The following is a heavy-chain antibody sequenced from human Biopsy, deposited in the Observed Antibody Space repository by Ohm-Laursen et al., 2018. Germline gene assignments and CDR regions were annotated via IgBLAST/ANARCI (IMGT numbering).Heavy chain of an antibody. J-gene: IGHJ1*01. D-gene: IGHD4-23*01. Sequence: TLSLTCTVSGGSFTSHYWTWIRQPPGKGLEWIGHISHTGYTSYKSSLRSRATISLDTSREHFSLRLTSLAAADTAVYYCARGSNEYGGLYFPHWGQGTLVTVSS. V-gene: IGHV4-59*11. CDR1: GGSFTSHY. CDR2: ISHTGYT. CDR3: ARGSNEYGGLYFPH.